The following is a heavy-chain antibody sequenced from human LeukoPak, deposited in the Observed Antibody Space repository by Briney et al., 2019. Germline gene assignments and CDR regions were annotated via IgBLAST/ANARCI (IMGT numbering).Heavy chain of an antibody. CDR1: GGSVSGYY. J-gene: IGHJ4*02. Sequence: SETLSLTCVVSGGSVSGYYWGWIRQPPGRGLEWTGYVYYSGSTNYNPSFKSRITISVDTSRNQFSLQLSSVTAADTAVYYCARIHRYCSGGACYVLDNWGQGTLVAVSS. CDR3: ARIHRYCSGGACYVLDN. D-gene: IGHD2-15*01. CDR2: VYYSGST. V-gene: IGHV4-59*02.